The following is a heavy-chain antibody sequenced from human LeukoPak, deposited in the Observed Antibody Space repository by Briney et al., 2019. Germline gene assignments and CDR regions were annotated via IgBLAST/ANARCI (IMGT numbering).Heavy chain of an antibody. Sequence: GGSLRLSCAASGFTFSSYGMHWVRQAPGKGLGWVAVIWYDGSNKYYADSVKGRFTISRDNSKNTLYLQMNSLRAEDTAVYYCAREGEEGYYDSSGYYHRFDYWGQGTLVTVSS. CDR2: IWYDGSNK. J-gene: IGHJ4*02. D-gene: IGHD3-22*01. V-gene: IGHV3-33*01. CDR1: GFTFSSYG. CDR3: AREGEEGYYDSSGYYHRFDY.